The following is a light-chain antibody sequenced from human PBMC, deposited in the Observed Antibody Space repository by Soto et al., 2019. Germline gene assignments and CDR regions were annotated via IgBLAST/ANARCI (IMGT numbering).Light chain of an antibody. J-gene: IGLJ1*01. Sequence: QSALTQPASVSGSPGQSITISCTGTSSDVGGYNYVSWYQQHPGKAPKLVIYEVSNRPSGVSNRFSGSKSGNTASLTIYGLQAEDEADYYCSSYTSSTPYVFGTGTKVTVL. CDR3: SSYTSSTPYV. CDR1: SSDVGGYNY. CDR2: EVS. V-gene: IGLV2-14*01.